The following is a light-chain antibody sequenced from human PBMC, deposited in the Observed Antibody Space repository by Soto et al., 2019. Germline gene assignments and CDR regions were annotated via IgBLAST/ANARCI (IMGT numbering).Light chain of an antibody. CDR3: QQYGSSPLT. CDR2: GAS. Sequence: EIVLTQSPGTLSLSPGERATLSCRASQSVSSSYLAWYQQTPGQAPRLLIYGASSRATSIPDRFSGSGSGTDITLTISILEPEDLALYYCQQYGSSPLTFGGGTKVEIK. V-gene: IGKV3-20*01. CDR1: QSVSSSY. J-gene: IGKJ4*01.